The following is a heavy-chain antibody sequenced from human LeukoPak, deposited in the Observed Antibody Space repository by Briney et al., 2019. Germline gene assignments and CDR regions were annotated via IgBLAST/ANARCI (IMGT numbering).Heavy chain of an antibody. CDR2: ISSSSSYI. D-gene: IGHD6-13*01. J-gene: IGHJ4*02. V-gene: IGHV3-21*01. Sequence: PGGSLRLSCAASGFTFSSYSMNWVPQAPGKGLVGGSSISSSSSYIYYADSVKGRFTISRDNAKNSLYLQMNSLRAEDTAVYYCARGEQLVLDWGQGTLVTVSS. CDR1: GFTFSSYS. CDR3: ARGEQLVLD.